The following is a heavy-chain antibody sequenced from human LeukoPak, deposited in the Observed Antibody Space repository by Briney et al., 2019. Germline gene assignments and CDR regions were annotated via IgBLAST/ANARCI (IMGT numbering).Heavy chain of an antibody. D-gene: IGHD6-19*01. CDR3: ARDASGWGFTDY. V-gene: IGHV3-48*02. Sequence: GGSLRLSCAASGFTFSSYSMNWVRQAPGKGLEWVSYISSSYSTMYYADFARGRFTISRDNAKNSLYLQMNSLRDEDTAVYYCARDASGWGFTDYWGQGTLVTVSS. CDR2: ISSSYSTM. J-gene: IGHJ4*02. CDR1: GFTFSSYS.